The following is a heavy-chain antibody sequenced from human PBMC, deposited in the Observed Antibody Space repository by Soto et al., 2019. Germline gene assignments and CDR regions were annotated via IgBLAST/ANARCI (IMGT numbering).Heavy chain of an antibody. CDR2: ISYDGSNK. CDR1: GFTFSSYA. J-gene: IGHJ6*02. Sequence: QVQLVESGGGVVQPGRSLRLSCAASGFTFSSYAMHWVRQAPGKGLEWVAVISYDGSNKYYADSVKSGFTISRDNSKNTLYLQMNSLCAEDTAVYYCARDPVLRFLEGLPYGMGVWGQGTTVTVSS. D-gene: IGHD3-3*01. CDR3: ARDPVLRFLEGLPYGMGV. V-gene: IGHV3-30-3*01.